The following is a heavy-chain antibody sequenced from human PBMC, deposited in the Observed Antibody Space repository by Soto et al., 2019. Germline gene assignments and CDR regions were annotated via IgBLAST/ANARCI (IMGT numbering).Heavy chain of an antibody. V-gene: IGHV1-18*01. J-gene: IGHJ4*02. D-gene: IGHD3-22*01. CDR1: GDGFSNYG. CDR2: ISAYDGQT. CDR3: ARVWYYDSSGYYAFDY. Sequence: QVQLVQSGAEVKKPGASVRVSCKASGDGFSNYGFSWVRQAPGQGLEWMGWISAYDGQTNYTKKFQGRVTMTTDTAARTAYMELRSMRSDDTAVYYCARVWYYDSSGYYAFDYWGLGTLVTVSS.